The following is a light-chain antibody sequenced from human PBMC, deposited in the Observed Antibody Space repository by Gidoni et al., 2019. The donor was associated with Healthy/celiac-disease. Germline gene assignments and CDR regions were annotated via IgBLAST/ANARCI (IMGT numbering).Light chain of an antibody. CDR3: QQSYSTLLT. CDR1: QSISSY. Sequence: DIQMTQSPSSLSASVGDRVTITCRASQSISSYLNWYQQKPGKAPKLLIYAASSLQSGVPSRFSGSGSGTDFTLTISSLQPEDFATYYCQQSYSTLLTFGPGTKVEIK. CDR2: AAS. V-gene: IGKV1-39*01. J-gene: IGKJ3*01.